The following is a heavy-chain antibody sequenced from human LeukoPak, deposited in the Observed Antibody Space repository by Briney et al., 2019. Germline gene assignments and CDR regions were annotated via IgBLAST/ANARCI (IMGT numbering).Heavy chain of an antibody. V-gene: IGHV3-7*01. J-gene: IGHJ6*03. CDR2: IEQDGSEK. D-gene: IGHD3-3*01. CDR1: GFTFSSYW. CDR3: ARDQGFWSGYYPNRYYYYYMDV. Sequence: PGGSLRLSCAASGFTFSSYWMSWVRQAPGKGLEWVANIEQDGSEKYYVDSVKGRFTISRDNAKNSLYLQMNSLRAEDTAVHYCARDQGFWSGYYPNRYYYYYMDVWGQGTLVTVSS.